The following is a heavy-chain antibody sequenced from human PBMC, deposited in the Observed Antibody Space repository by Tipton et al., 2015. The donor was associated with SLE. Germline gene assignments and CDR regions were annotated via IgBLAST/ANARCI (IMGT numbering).Heavy chain of an antibody. J-gene: IGHJ4*02. D-gene: IGHD6-19*01. Sequence: QLVQSGAEVKKPGASVKVSCKASGYTFHRYSINWVRQAPGQGLEWMGWISTYTGKTDYAQKLQGRVTMTTDTSTSTAYMELSSLRSEDTAVYYCAREFSSGGEWGQGTLVTVSS. CDR3: AREFSSGGE. CDR1: GYTFHRYS. V-gene: IGHV1-18*01. CDR2: ISTYTGKT.